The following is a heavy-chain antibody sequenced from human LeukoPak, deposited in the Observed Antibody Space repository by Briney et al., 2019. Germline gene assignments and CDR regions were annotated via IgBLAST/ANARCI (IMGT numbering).Heavy chain of an antibody. D-gene: IGHD3-10*01. J-gene: IGHJ4*02. Sequence: WGTLRLSCAASGFTFSSYTMSWVRQAPGKGLEWVSAISGSGGRTYYAYSVKGRFTISRDNSKNTLYLQMNSLRAEDTAVYYCAPGGPGYYFDYWGQGTLVTVSS. CDR3: APGGPGYYFDY. CDR2: ISGSGGRT. CDR1: GFTFSSYT. V-gene: IGHV3-23*01.